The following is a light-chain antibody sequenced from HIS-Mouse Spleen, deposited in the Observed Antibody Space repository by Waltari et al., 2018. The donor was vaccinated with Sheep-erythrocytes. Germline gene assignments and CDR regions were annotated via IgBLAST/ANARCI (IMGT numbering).Light chain of an antibody. V-gene: IGLV2-14*03. Sequence: QSALTQPASVSGSPGQSTTISCTGTSSDVGGYNYVSWYQQHPGKAPKPMIYDVSNRPSGVSNRFSGSKSGNPASLTISGLTAEDEADYYCSSYTSSSTWVFGGGTKLTVL. J-gene: IGLJ3*02. CDR1: SSDVGGYNY. CDR3: SSYTSSSTWV. CDR2: DVS.